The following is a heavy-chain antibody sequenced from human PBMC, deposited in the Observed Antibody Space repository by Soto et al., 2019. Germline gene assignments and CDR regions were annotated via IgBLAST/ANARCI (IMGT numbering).Heavy chain of an antibody. V-gene: IGHV3-23*01. Sequence: GGSLRLSCAASGFTFSSYAMSWVRQAPGKGLEWVSAISGSGGSTYYADSGKGRFTISRDNSKNTLYLQMNSLRAEDTAVYYCAKDECSPHMITFGGVIAFDYWGQGTLVTVSS. CDR2: ISGSGGST. CDR3: AKDECSPHMITFGGVIAFDY. D-gene: IGHD3-16*02. CDR1: GFTFSSYA. J-gene: IGHJ4*02.